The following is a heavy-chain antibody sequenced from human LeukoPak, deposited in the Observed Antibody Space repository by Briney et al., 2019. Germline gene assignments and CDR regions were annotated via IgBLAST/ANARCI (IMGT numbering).Heavy chain of an antibody. J-gene: IGHJ4*02. Sequence: GGSLRLSCAASGFTFSSFAMSWVRQAPGKGLEWVSYISSSGYSTYYAASVKGRFTISRDNARISLYLQMNSLTPEVTAVYYCARGKRRFDYWGQGTLVSVSS. V-gene: IGHV3-48*04. CDR2: ISSSGYST. CDR1: GFTFSSFA. CDR3: ARGKRRFDY.